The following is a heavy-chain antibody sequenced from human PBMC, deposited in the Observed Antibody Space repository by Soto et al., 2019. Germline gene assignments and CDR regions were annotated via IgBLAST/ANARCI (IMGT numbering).Heavy chain of an antibody. CDR3: AARTHDDFDI. Sequence: ASVNGSCKASVYTFTSSTVQWVRQTRGQRLEWIGWIVVGSGNTNYAQKFQERVTITRDMSTSTAYMELSRLRCDDTAVYYCAARTHDDFDIWGQGTMVTVSS. J-gene: IGHJ3*02. V-gene: IGHV1-58*01. CDR2: IVVGSGNT. CDR1: VYTFTSST.